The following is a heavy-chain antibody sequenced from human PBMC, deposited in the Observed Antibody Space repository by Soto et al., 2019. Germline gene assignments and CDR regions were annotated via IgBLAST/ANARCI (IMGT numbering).Heavy chain of an antibody. J-gene: IGHJ4*02. Sequence: SETLSLTCTVSGGSFKSGSYSWSWIRQPPGKGLEWIGYVYHTGRTSCSPSLKSRVSISMDTSKNQFSLNLDSVTAADTAVYFCARDFAYFDSWGQGTLVTVSS. CDR1: GGSFKSGSYS. CDR2: VYHTGRT. D-gene: IGHD3-3*01. CDR3: ARDFAYFDS. V-gene: IGHV4-61*01.